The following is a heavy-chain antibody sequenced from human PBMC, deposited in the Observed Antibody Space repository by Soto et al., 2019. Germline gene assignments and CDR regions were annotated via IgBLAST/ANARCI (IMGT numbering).Heavy chain of an antibody. V-gene: IGHV3-11*01. J-gene: IGHJ4*02. CDR3: ARDPLRQGFFDY. Sequence: QVQLVESGGGLVKPGGSLRLSCAASGFTFSDYHMSWIRQAPGKGLEWFSHISTSGSIIYYADSVRGRFTISRDNAKNSLYLQMNRPRAEDTAVDYCARDPLRQGFFDYWGEGTLVTVSS. CDR1: GFTFSDYH. CDR2: ISTSGSII. D-gene: IGHD4-17*01.